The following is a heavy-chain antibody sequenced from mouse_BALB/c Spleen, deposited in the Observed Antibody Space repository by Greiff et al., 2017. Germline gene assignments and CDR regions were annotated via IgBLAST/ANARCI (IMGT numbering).Heavy chain of an antibody. V-gene: IGHV14-3*02. CDR1: GFNIKDTY. Sequence: VQLKESGAELVKPGASVKLSCTASGFNIKDTYMHWVKQRPEQGLEWIGRIDPANGNTKYDPKFQGKATITADTSSNTAYLQLSSLTSEDTAVYYCALYYGNYWYFDVWGAGTTVTVSS. CDR3: ALYYGNYWYFDV. D-gene: IGHD2-1*01. CDR2: IDPANGNT. J-gene: IGHJ1*01.